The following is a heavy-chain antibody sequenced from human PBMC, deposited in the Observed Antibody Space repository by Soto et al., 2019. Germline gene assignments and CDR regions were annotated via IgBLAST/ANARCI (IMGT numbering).Heavy chain of an antibody. J-gene: IGHJ4*02. CDR1: GGSIYRSGYY. V-gene: IGHV4-39*01. CDR3: GKVLVGATGHTDSDS. D-gene: IGHD2-15*01. Sequence: SDTLSLTCTVSGGSIYRSGYYWGWIRQPPGRGLEWIGNIDYNGVTYSNPSLKSRVTISRDTSKNQFSLKLTSVTAADTALYYCGKVLVGATGHTDSDSWGPGTLVTVSS. CDR2: IDYNGVT.